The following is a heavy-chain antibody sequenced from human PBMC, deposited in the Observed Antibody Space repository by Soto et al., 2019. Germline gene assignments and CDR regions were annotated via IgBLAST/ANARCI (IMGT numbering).Heavy chain of an antibody. Sequence: PGEPLKISCKASSYVFSNYYIAWVRQMPGKGLEWIGIIYPGDSDARYSPSFQGQVTISVDKSISTAFLQWSSLKASDTAMYFCARGIMVRGLHYLDYWGQGTLVTVSS. CDR1: SYVFSNYY. CDR3: ARGIMVRGLHYLDY. CDR2: IYPGDSDA. V-gene: IGHV5-51*01. J-gene: IGHJ4*02. D-gene: IGHD3-10*01.